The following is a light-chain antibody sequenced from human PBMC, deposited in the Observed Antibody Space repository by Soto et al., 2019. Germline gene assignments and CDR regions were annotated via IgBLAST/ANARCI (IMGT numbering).Light chain of an antibody. CDR2: DAS. Sequence: EVVLTQSPATLSLSPGERATLSCRASQSVSTYLAWYQHKPGQAPRLLIYDASIRATGTPARFSGGGSGTDLTFTISSLAPEDLAVYYCQHRSPCTPGATFGGGTKVEIK. CDR1: QSVSTY. J-gene: IGKJ4*01. V-gene: IGKV3-11*01. CDR3: QHRSPCTPGAT.